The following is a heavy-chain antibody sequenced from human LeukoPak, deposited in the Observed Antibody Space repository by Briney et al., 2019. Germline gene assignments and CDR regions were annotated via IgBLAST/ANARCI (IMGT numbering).Heavy chain of an antibody. J-gene: IGHJ4*02. D-gene: IGHD3-3*01. CDR1: GGSSSSGDHY. V-gene: IGHV4-30-4*08. CDR2: IYYSGST. Sequence: SETLSLTCTVSGGSSSSGDHYWSWIRQPPGKGLEWIGYIYYSGSTYYNPSLKSRVTISVDTSKNQFSLKLSSVTAADTAVYYCARGSFYDFWSGREKRPLDYWGQGTLVTVSS. CDR3: ARGSFYDFWSGREKRPLDY.